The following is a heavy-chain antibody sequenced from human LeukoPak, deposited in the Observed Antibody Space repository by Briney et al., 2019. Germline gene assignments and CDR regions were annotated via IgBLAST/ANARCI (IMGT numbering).Heavy chain of an antibody. CDR2: VHYRGST. Sequence: KTSETLSLTCTVSGGPISDYYWSWIRQPPGKGLEWIGYVHYRGSTIYNPSLKSRVTILLDTPNKQFSLRLTSVTAADMAVYYCARGTDFQRWGQGTLVTVSS. CDR1: GGPISDYY. CDR3: ARGTDFQR. J-gene: IGHJ1*01. V-gene: IGHV4-59*08.